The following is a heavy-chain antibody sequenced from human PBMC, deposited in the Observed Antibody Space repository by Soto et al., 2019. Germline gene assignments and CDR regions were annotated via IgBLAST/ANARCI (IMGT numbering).Heavy chain of an antibody. CDR3: AKDFLFALGSYYHY. J-gene: IGHJ4*02. Sequence: GGSLRLSCAASGFTFSTSAMSWVRQAPGKGLEWVSTISGSGNNTYSADSVKGRFTISRDNSKNTLYLQMTSLRADDTALYYCAKDFLFALGSYYHYWGQGTLVTVSS. CDR1: GFTFSTSA. V-gene: IGHV3-23*01. CDR2: ISGSGNNT. D-gene: IGHD3-10*01.